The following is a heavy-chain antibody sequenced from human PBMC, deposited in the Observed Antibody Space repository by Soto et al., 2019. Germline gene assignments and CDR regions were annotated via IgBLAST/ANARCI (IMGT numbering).Heavy chain of an antibody. CDR2: IYYSGST. V-gene: IGHV4-31*03. CDR1: GGSIISGGYY. Sequence: SETLSLTCTVSGGSIISGGYYWIWIRQHPGKGLEWIGYIYYSGSTYYNPSLKSRVTISVDTSKNQFSLKLSSVTAADTAVYYCARDGTGNSGSYFDYWGQGTLVTVSS. D-gene: IGHD3-10*01. CDR3: ARDGTGNSGSYFDY. J-gene: IGHJ4*02.